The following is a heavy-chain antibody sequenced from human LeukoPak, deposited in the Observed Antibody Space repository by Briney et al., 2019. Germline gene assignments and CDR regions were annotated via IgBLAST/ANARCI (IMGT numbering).Heavy chain of an antibody. J-gene: IGHJ4*02. D-gene: IGHD6-19*01. V-gene: IGHV4-34*01. CDR1: GESFTDYS. CDR2: INHGGSA. Sequence: PSETLSLTCSVYGESFTDYSWAWIHQPPGKGLEWIADINHGGSANYNPTLKSRVSISVDSSKNQLSLNLISVAAADTAVYYCATHRRSSGWYFDYWGQGTLVTVSS. CDR3: ATHRRSSGWYFDY.